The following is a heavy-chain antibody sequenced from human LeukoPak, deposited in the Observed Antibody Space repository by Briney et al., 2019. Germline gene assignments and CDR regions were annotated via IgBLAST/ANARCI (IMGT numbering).Heavy chain of an antibody. CDR3: AKVRDSSGYYSPFDY. V-gene: IGHV3-9*01. D-gene: IGHD3-22*01. J-gene: IGHJ4*02. Sequence: GGSLRLSCAASGFTFDDYAMHWVRQAPGKGLERVSGISWNSGSIGYADSVKGRFTISRDNAKNSLYLQMNSLRAEDTALYYCAKVRDSSGYYSPFDYWGQGTLVTVSS. CDR1: GFTFDDYA. CDR2: ISWNSGSI.